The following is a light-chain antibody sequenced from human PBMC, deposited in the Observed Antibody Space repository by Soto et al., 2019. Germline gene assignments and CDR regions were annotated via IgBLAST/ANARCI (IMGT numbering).Light chain of an antibody. CDR1: QSVIY. CDR3: HQYGIVPRT. V-gene: IGKV3-20*01. CDR2: GAS. Sequence: EIVMTHSPATLSVSPGERATLSCRASQSVIYLAWYQQKPGQAPRLLFYGASNRATGIPGRFSGSGSGTDFTLTISRMEPEDSAVYYCHQYGIVPRTFGQGTKVDIK. J-gene: IGKJ1*01.